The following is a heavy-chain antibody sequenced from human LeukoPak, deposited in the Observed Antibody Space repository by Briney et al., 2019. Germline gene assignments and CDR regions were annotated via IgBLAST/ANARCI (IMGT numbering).Heavy chain of an antibody. V-gene: IGHV3-11*01. J-gene: IGHJ4*02. CDR1: GFTFSDYY. CDR3: ASREGCYYDSSGYLNY. Sequence: GGSLRLSCAASGFTFSDYYMSWIRQAPGKGLEWVSYISSSGSTIYYADSVKGRFTISRDNAKNSLYLQMNSLRAEDTAVYYCASREGCYYDSSGYLNYWGQGTLVTVSS. D-gene: IGHD3-22*01. CDR2: ISSSGSTI.